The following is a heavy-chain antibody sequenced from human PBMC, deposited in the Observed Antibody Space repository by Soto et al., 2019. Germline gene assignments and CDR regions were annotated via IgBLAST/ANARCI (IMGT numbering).Heavy chain of an antibody. CDR3: AREDDGGDRDYYGLDV. J-gene: IGHJ6*02. CDR2: IHYSGST. CDR1: GGSISSYY. D-gene: IGHD2-21*02. Sequence: SETLSLTCTVSGGSISSYYWSWIRQPPGKGLEWIGYIHYSGSTIYNPSLKSQVTISVDTSKNQFSLQLSSVTAADTAVYFCAREDDGGDRDYYGLDVWGQGTTVTVSS. V-gene: IGHV4-59*12.